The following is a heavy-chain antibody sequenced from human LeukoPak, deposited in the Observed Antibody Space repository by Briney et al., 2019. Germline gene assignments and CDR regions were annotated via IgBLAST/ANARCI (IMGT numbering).Heavy chain of an antibody. D-gene: IGHD3-22*01. CDR2: IKQDGSEK. CDR1: GSTFSSYW. J-gene: IGHJ3*02. V-gene: IGHV3-7*01. CDR3: ARETSSPYYYDSSGYYYGDAFDI. Sequence: GGSLRLSCAASGSTFSSYWMSWVRQAPGKGLEWVANIKQDGSEKYYVDSVKGRFTISRDNAKNSLYLQMNSLRAEDTAVYYCARETSSPYYYDSSGYYYGDAFDIWGQGTMVTVSS.